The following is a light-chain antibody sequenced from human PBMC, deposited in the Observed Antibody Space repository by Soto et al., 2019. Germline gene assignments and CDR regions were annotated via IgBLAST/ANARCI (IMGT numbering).Light chain of an antibody. Sequence: QSVLTQPPSASGTPGQRLTISCSGTSSNIANNYVFWYQQLQGTAPKLLMYRNNQRPSGVPDRFSGSKSGTSASLAIRGLRSEDEADYYCASWDVSLSVWVFGGGTKLTVL. V-gene: IGLV1-47*01. CDR2: RNN. CDR3: ASWDVSLSVWV. J-gene: IGLJ3*02. CDR1: SSNIANNY.